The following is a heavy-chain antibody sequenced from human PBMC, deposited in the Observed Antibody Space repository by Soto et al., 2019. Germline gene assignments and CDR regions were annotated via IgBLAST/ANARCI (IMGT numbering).Heavy chain of an antibody. CDR2: IYYSGST. D-gene: IGHD1-26*01. CDR3: ARRYGGNFDY. CDR1: GVSISSYY. V-gene: IGHV4-59*01. Sequence: QVQLQESGPGLVKPSETLSLTCTVSGVSISSYYWSWIRQPPGKGLEWIGYIYYSGSTNYNPSLKGRVTISVDTSKNQFTLKLSSVTAADTAVYYCARRYGGNFDYWGQGTLVTVSS. J-gene: IGHJ4*02.